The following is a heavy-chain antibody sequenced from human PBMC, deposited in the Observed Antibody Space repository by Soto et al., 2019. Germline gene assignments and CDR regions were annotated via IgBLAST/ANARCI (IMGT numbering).Heavy chain of an antibody. CDR1: GGSIRSYY. CDR2: IYNNGST. V-gene: IGHV4-59*12. J-gene: IGHJ3*02. Sequence: PSETLSLTCTVSGGSIRSYYWSWIRQPPGKGLEWIGDIYNNGSTHYNPSLKSRVTISIDTSKNQFSLKMSSVTAADTALYYCARVERGTATPVVDAFDIWGPGTMVTVSS. CDR3: ARVERGTATPVVDAFDI. D-gene: IGHD2-21*02.